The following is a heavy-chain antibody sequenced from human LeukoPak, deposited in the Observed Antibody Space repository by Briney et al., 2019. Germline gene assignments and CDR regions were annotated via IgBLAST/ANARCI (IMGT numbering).Heavy chain of an antibody. Sequence: GESLKISCNGSGYSFTSYWIGWVRQMPGKGLEWMGIIYPGDSDTRYSPSFQGQVTISADKSISTAYLQWSSLKASDTAMYYCARFVGSDEGGATGWRFDYWGQGTLVTVSS. V-gene: IGHV5-51*01. D-gene: IGHD1-26*01. CDR2: IYPGDSDT. CDR1: GYSFTSYW. CDR3: ARFVGSDEGGATGWRFDY. J-gene: IGHJ4*02.